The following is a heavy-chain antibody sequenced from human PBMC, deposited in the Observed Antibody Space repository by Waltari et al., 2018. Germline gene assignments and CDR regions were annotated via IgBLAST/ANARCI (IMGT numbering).Heavy chain of an antibody. CDR1: GFTFSSYW. CDR3: ARYSSSWDPAGFDY. D-gene: IGHD6-13*01. J-gene: IGHJ4*02. CDR2: IKQDGSEK. Sequence: EVQLVESGGGLVQPGGSLRLSCAASGFTFSSYWMSWVRQAPGKGLEWVANIKQDGSEKYYVDSVKGRFTISRDNAKNSLYLQMNSLRAEDTAVYYCARYSSSWDPAGFDYWGQGTLVTVSS. V-gene: IGHV3-7*01.